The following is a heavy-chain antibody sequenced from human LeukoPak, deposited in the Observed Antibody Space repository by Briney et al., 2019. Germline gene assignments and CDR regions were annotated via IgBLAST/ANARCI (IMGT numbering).Heavy chain of an antibody. Sequence: GGSLRLSCAASGFTFSRYWMHWVRQAPGKGLVWVSRIKSDGSSTSYADSVKGRFTISRDNAKNTLYLQMNSLRAEDTAVYYCARESYGDYVFDYWGQGTLVTVSP. V-gene: IGHV3-74*01. CDR3: ARESYGDYVFDY. J-gene: IGHJ4*02. CDR2: IKSDGSST. D-gene: IGHD4-17*01. CDR1: GFTFSRYW.